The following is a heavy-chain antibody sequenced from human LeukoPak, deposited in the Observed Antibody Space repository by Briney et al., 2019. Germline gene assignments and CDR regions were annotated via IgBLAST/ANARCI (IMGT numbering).Heavy chain of an antibody. V-gene: IGHV3-23*01. CDR2: ISGHGGP. J-gene: IGHJ5*02. Sequence: PGGSLRLSCAASGFTFITYTMAWVRQAPGGGLEWVSGISGHGGPYYTDSVRGRFAISRVNSKSTLYLQMNSLRAEDTAVYYCAKDFGRNLGGPGSWGRGTLVIVSS. CDR3: AKDFGRNLGGPGS. CDR1: GFTFITYT. D-gene: IGHD1-14*01.